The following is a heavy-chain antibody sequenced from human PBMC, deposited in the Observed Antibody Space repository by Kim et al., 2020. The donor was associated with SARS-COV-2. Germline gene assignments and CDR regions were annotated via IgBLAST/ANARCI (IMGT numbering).Heavy chain of an antibody. Sequence: ASVKVSCTASGYTFTSYSIGWVRQAPGQGLECMGWIIPYNGKTNYAEKFQGRVTMTTDTSTSTVYMELRSLRSDDTAVYYCARFWGNWNYLDKNWGQGTLVTVSS. CDR1: GYTFTSYS. CDR3: ARFWGNWNYLDKN. D-gene: IGHD1-7*01. CDR2: IIPYNGKT. J-gene: IGHJ4*02. V-gene: IGHV1-18*01.